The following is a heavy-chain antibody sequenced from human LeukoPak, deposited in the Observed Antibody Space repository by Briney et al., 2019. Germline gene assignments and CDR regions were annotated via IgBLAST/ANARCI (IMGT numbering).Heavy chain of an antibody. D-gene: IGHD2-21*01. CDR3: ARGRDADSAWFY. CDR2: INHSGST. V-gene: IGHV4-34*01. J-gene: IGHJ4*02. Sequence: SETLSLTCAVYGGSFSGYYWSWIRQPPGKGLEWIGEINHSGSTNYNPSLKSRVTISVDTSKNQFSLKLSSVTAADTAVYYCARGRDADSAWFYWGQGTLVTVSS. CDR1: GGSFSGYY.